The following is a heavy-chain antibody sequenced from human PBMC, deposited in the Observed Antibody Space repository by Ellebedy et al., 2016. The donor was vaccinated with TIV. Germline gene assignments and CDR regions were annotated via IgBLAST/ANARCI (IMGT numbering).Heavy chain of an antibody. J-gene: IGHJ1*01. CDR1: GFTFSSYW. CDR3: ALGDTMVRH. CDR2: INIDGGGT. V-gene: IGHV3-74*01. D-gene: IGHD3-10*01. Sequence: GESLKISXAASGFTFSSYWMHWVRQAPGKGLVWVSRINIDGGGTIYADSVKGRFTISRDNAKNTLYLQMNSLRAEDTAVYYCALGDTMVRHWGQGTLVTVSS.